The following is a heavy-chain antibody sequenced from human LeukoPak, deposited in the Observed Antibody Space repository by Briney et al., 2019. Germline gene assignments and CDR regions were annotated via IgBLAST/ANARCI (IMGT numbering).Heavy chain of an antibody. J-gene: IGHJ2*01. CDR2: IWYDGRKI. D-gene: IGHD5-18*01. CDR1: GFTFSNYG. Sequence: GGSLRLSCAASGFTFSNYGLHWVRQAPGKGLEWVAVIWYDGRKIYYTDSVKGRSTISRDKSKNTLYLQMNNLRAEDTALYSCAREAYSYGSTDYYFDLWGRGTLVTVSS. V-gene: IGHV3-33*01. CDR3: AREAYSYGSTDYYFDL.